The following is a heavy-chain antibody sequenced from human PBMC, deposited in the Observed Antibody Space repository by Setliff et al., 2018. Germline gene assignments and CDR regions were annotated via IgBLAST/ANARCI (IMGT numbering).Heavy chain of an antibody. D-gene: IGHD1-26*01. CDR3: ATVAATIQGDAFDI. V-gene: IGHV1-24*01. CDR1: GYIFTNYY. J-gene: IGHJ3*02. Sequence: ASVKVSCKTSGYIFTNYYIHWVRQAPGQGLEWMGGFDPEDGETIYAQKFQGRVTMTEDTSTDTAYMELSSLRSEDTAVYYCATVAATIQGDAFDIWGQGTMVTVSS. CDR2: FDPEDGET.